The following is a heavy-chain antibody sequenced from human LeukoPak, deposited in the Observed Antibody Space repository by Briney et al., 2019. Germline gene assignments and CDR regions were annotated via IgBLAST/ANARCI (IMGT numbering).Heavy chain of an antibody. Sequence: SETLSLTCTVSGGSISSYYWSWIRQPPGKGLEWIGYIYYSGSTNYNPSLKSRVTISVDTSKNQFSLKLSSVTAADTAVYYCARKVSYCYYYMDVWGKGTTVTVSS. J-gene: IGHJ6*03. CDR2: IYYSGST. D-gene: IGHD5/OR15-5a*01. V-gene: IGHV4-59*01. CDR1: GGSISSYY. CDR3: ARKVSYCYYYMDV.